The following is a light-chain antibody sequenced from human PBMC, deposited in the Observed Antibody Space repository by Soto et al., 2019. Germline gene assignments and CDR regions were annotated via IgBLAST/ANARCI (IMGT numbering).Light chain of an antibody. CDR3: QRSYIAPYS. Sequence: DIQMPQSPSSLSASVGDTVTITCRASQSLRVHLNWYQQKPGKVPKHMIYAASTLQSGVTSSVTGSGSETEFVRSMSCVEPEDYATDYGQRSYIAPYSCGQGIMLQI. CDR1: QSLRVH. J-gene: IGKJ2*01. V-gene: IGKV1-39*01. CDR2: AAS.